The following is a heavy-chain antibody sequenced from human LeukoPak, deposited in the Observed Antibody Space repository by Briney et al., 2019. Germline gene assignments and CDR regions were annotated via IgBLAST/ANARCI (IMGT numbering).Heavy chain of an antibody. V-gene: IGHV3-7*01. CDR1: GFTFSSYW. Sequence: SGGSLRLSCAASGFTFSSYWMTWVRQAPGKGLEWVANMKQDGSEKYYVHSVKGRFTISRDNAKDSLYLQMNSLRAEDTAVYYCARDAMTTGGAFDFWGQGTMVTVSS. CDR3: ARDAMTTGGAFDF. D-gene: IGHD4-17*01. J-gene: IGHJ3*01. CDR2: MKQDGSEK.